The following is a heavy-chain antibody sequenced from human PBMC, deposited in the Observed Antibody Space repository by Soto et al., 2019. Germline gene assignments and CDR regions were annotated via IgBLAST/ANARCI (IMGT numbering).Heavy chain of an antibody. Sequence: ASVKVSCKASGYTFTSYGISWVRQAPGQGLEWMGWISAYNGNTNYAQKLQGRVTMTTDTSTSTAYMELRSLRSDDTAVYYCARDSLGGSGSYLDYYYYYGMDVWGQGTTVTLSS. V-gene: IGHV1-18*01. CDR2: ISAYNGNT. J-gene: IGHJ6*02. D-gene: IGHD3-10*01. CDR3: ARDSLGGSGSYLDYYYYYGMDV. CDR1: GYTFTSYG.